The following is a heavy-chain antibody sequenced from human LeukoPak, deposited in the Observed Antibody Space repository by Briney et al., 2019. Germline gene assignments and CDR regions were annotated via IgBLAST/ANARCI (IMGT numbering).Heavy chain of an antibody. Sequence: GGSLRLSCAASGFTFSSFAMNWVRQAPGKGLEWVSSISSSSSHIYYADSVKGRLTISRDNAKNSLYLQMNSLRVEDTAVYYCARTLSPGAADYWGQGTLVTVSS. V-gene: IGHV3-21*01. CDR2: ISSSSSHI. CDR1: GFTFSSFA. J-gene: IGHJ4*02. CDR3: ARTLSPGAADY.